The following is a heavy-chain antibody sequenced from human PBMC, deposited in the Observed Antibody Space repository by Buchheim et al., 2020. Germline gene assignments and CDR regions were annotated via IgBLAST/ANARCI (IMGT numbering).Heavy chain of an antibody. V-gene: IGHV1-46*01. J-gene: IGHJ6*02. CDR1: GYTFTSYY. CDR2: INPSGGST. D-gene: IGHD6-6*01. CDR3: AREGALNSSSSDPEDYGMDV. Sequence: QVQLVQSGAEVKKPGASVKVSCKASGYTFTSYYMHWVRQAPGQGLEWMGIINPSGGSTSYAQKFQGRVTMTRDTSTSTVYMELSSLRSEDTAVYYCAREGALNSSSSDPEDYGMDVWGQGTT.